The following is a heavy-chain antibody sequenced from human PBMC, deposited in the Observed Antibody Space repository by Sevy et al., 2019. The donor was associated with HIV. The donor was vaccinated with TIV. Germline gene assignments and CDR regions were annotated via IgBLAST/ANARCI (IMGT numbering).Heavy chain of an antibody. CDR3: ARLGGYYDSSGYYTAEYFQH. D-gene: IGHD3-22*01. J-gene: IGHJ1*01. CDR1: GGSISSSSYY. Sequence: SETLSLTCTVSGGSISSSSYYWGWIRQPPGKGLEWIGSIYYSGSTYYNPSLKSRVTISVDTSKNQFSLKLGSVTAADTAVYYCARLGGYYDSSGYYTAEYFQHWGQGTLVTVSS. V-gene: IGHV4-39*01. CDR2: IYYSGST.